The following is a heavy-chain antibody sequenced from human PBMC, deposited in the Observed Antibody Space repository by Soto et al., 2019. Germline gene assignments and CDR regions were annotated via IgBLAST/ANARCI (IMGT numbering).Heavy chain of an antibody. CDR1: GGSISSEGYY. J-gene: IGHJ4*02. CDR2: IYYSGTT. D-gene: IGHD5-18*01. V-gene: IGHV4-31*03. Sequence: QVPLQESGPGLVKPSQTLSLTCTVSGGSISSEGYYWSWFRQLPGKGLEWIGDIYYSGTTYHNPSLRSRLTISGDASKNQFSLKLSSVTAADTALYYCARGRGYSHGPYYFDYWGQGTLVTVSS. CDR3: ARGRGYSHGPYYFDY.